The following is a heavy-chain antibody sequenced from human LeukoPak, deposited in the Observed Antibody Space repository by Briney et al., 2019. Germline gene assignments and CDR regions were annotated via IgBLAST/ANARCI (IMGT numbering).Heavy chain of an antibody. CDR3: ASVVGATPPAFIDY. CDR2: INHSGST. Sequence: PSETLSLTCAVYGGSFSGYYWSWIRQPPGKGLEWIGEINHSGSTNYNPSLKSRVTISVDTSKNQFSLKLSSVTAADTAVYYCASVVGATPPAFIDYWGQGTLVTLSS. J-gene: IGHJ4*02. CDR1: GGSFSGYY. V-gene: IGHV4-34*01. D-gene: IGHD1-26*01.